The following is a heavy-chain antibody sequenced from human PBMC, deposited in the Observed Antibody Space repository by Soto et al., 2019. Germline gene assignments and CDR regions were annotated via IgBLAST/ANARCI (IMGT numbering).Heavy chain of an antibody. CDR2: VWSNGNLK. D-gene: IGHD1-1*01. CDR3: ARIQLDTIMALDY. J-gene: IGHJ4*02. Sequence: QVQLVESGGGVVQPGGSLRPSCAASGFTFDAYGFHSVRQAPGKGLEWVAVVWSNGNLKYYADSVKGRFTISRDSSKSALNLQMNSLRADDTAVYYCARIQLDTIMALDYWGQGTLVTVSS. CDR1: GFTFDAYG. V-gene: IGHV3-33*01.